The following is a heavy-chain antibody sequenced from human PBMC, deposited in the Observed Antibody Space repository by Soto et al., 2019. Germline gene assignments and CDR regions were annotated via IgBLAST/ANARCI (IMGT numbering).Heavy chain of an antibody. V-gene: IGHV4-4*02. Sequence: QVQLQESGPGLVKPSGTLSLTCAVSSGSISSSNWWRWVRQPPGKGLEWIGEIYHSGSTNYNPSLKSRVTISVDKSKNQFSLTLSSVTAADTAVYYCARVLGGDWGYYYYMDVWGKGTTVTVSS. D-gene: IGHD2-21*02. CDR2: IYHSGST. J-gene: IGHJ6*03. CDR1: SGSISSSNW. CDR3: ARVLGGDWGYYYYMDV.